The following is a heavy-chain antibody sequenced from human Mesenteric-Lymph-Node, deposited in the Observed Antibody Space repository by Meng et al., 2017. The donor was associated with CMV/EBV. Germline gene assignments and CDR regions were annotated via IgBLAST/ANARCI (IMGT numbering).Heavy chain of an antibody. J-gene: IGHJ4*02. CDR3: ARESSYGSGSYEDF. CDR1: GFTFSDYY. D-gene: IGHD3-10*01. V-gene: IGHV3-11*01. Sequence: ASGFTFSDYYMSWIRQAPGKGLEWVSYTSGSGTTISYADSVTGRFTISRDNAKNLMSLQMNSLRAEDTAVYYCARESSYGSGSYEDFWGQGTLVTVSS. CDR2: TSGSGTTI.